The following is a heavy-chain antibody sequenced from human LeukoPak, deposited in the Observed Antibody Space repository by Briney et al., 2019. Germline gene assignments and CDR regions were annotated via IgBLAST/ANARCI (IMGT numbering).Heavy chain of an antibody. CDR3: ASTRRDGYPFDY. CDR1: GYSITSGYY. V-gene: IGHV4-38-2*02. Sequence: SETLSLTCTVSGYSITSGYYWGWIRQPPGKGLEWIGIIYRSGSTYYNPSLKSRVTISVDTPKNQFSLRLSSVTAADTAVYYCASTRRDGYPFDYWGQGTLVTVSS. J-gene: IGHJ4*02. D-gene: IGHD5-24*01. CDR2: IYRSGST.